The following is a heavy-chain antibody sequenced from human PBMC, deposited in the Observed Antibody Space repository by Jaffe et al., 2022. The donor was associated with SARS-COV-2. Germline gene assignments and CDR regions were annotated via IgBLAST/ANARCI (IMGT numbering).Heavy chain of an antibody. CDR1: GFTFSSYW. CDR2: INSDGSST. V-gene: IGHV3-74*01. Sequence: EVQLVESGGGLVQPGGSLRLSCAASGFTFSSYWMHWVRQAPGKGLVWVSRINSDGSSTSYADSVKGRFTISRDNAKNTLYLQMNSLRAEDTAVYYCARWGTIFGVVPTYGMDVWGQGTTVTVSS. CDR3: ARWGTIFGVVPTYGMDV. J-gene: IGHJ6*02. D-gene: IGHD3-3*01.